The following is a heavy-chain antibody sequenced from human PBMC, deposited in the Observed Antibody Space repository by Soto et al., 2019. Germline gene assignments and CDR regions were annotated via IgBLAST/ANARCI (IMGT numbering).Heavy chain of an antibody. Sequence: HGESLKISCKGSGYSFTSYWISWVRQMPGKGLEWMGRIDPSDSYTNYSPSFQGHVTISADKSISTAYLQWSSVKASDTAMYYWARHSVYTAMGFDYWGQGTLVTVSS. CDR2: IDPSDSYT. CDR1: GYSFTSYW. J-gene: IGHJ4*02. D-gene: IGHD5-18*01. V-gene: IGHV5-10-1*01. CDR3: ARHSVYTAMGFDY.